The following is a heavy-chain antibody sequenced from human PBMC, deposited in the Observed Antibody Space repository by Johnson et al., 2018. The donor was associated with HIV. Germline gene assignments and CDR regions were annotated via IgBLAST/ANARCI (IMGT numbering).Heavy chain of an antibody. CDR1: GFTFSSYW. D-gene: IGHD6-19*01. CDR3: ARDFGYSSGWYRDDAFDI. Sequence: VQLVESGGGLVQPGGYLRLSCAASGFTFSSYWMTWVRQAPGKGLEWVANIKQDGSEKYYVDSVKGRFTISRDNAKNSLYLQMNSLRAEDTAVYYCARDFGYSSGWYRDDAFDIWGQGTMVTVSS. J-gene: IGHJ3*02. V-gene: IGHV3-7*01. CDR2: IKQDGSEK.